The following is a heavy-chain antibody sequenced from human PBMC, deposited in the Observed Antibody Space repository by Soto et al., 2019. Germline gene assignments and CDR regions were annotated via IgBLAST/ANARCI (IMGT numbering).Heavy chain of an antibody. CDR2: IIPIFGTA. CDR1: GGTFSSYA. V-gene: IGHV1-69*19. CDR3: ARSFSPSVGMDV. Sequence: QVQLVQSGAEVKKPGSSVKVSCKASGGTFSSYAISWVRQAPGQGLEWMGGIIPIFGTANYAQKFQGRVSITADESTSTADMDLSSLRSEDTSVYYCARSFSPSVGMDVWGQGTTVTVSS. J-gene: IGHJ6*02.